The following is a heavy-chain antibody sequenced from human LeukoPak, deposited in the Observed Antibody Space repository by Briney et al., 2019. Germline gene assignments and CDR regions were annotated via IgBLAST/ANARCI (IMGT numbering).Heavy chain of an antibody. V-gene: IGHV3-33*01. J-gene: IGHJ4*02. CDR1: GFTFSNYG. CDR3: ARAQGTNDEYVWGSLEGK. D-gene: IGHD3-16*01. CDR2: IWSDGSSK. Sequence: GGSLRLSCAASGFTFSNYGMHWVRQAPGKGLEWVAVIWSDGSSKYYADSVKGRFTISRDNSKNTLYLQMNSLRAEDTAVYYCARAQGTNDEYVWGSLEGKWGQGILVIVSS.